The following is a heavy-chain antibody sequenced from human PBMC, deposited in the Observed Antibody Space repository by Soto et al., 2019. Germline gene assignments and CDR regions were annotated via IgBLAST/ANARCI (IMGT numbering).Heavy chain of an antibody. CDR1: GYTFTNYH. CDR3: ARTAIAGYYYYGVDV. J-gene: IGHJ6*02. D-gene: IGHD2-21*02. Sequence: GASVKVSCKASGYTFTNYHMHWVRQAPGQGPEWMGIVNPSSGSTTYAQKFQGRVTMTRDTSTSTVYMELGSLRSEDTAVYYCARTAIAGYYYYGVDVWGQGTTVTVSS. CDR2: VNPSSGST. V-gene: IGHV1-46*01.